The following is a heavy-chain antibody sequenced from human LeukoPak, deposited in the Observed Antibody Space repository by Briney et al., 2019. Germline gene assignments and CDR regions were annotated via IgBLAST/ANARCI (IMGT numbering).Heavy chain of an antibody. D-gene: IGHD6-13*01. J-gene: IGHJ4*02. CDR3: AKERGAAAATVYFDY. V-gene: IGHV3-30*18. CDR1: GFNFRNYG. Sequence: PGGSLGLSCAASGFNFRNYGMHWVRQAPGKGLEWVAVISYDGSNKRYADSVKGRFTISRDNSKNTLYVQINSRRAEDTAVYYCAKERGAAAATVYFDYWGQGTLVTVSS. CDR2: ISYDGSNK.